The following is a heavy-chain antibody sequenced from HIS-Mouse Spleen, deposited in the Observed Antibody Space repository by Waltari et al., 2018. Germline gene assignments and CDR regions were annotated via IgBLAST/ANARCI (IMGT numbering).Heavy chain of an antibody. CDR1: GFPFSSYG. Sequence: QVQLVESGGGVVQPGRSLRLSCAASGFPFSSYGMHWVRRAPGKGLEWVAVIWYDGSNKYYADSVKGRFTISRDNSKNTLYLQMNSLRAEDTAVYYCAKDFDSSGWYYFDYWGQGTLVTVSS. D-gene: IGHD6-19*01. J-gene: IGHJ4*02. CDR2: IWYDGSNK. CDR3: AKDFDSSGWYYFDY. V-gene: IGHV3-33*06.